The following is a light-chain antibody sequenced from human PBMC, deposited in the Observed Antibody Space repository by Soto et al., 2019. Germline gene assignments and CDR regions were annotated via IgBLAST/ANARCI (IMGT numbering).Light chain of an antibody. CDR3: QQYDHLFT. CDR2: DTS. V-gene: IGKV1-33*01. CDR1: QDITTY. J-gene: IGKJ3*01. Sequence: DIQLTQSPSSLSASVGDRVTITCQASQDITTYLNWYQHKSGKAPKLLIYDTSNLQTGVPSRFSGSGSGTHFTFTISSLQLEDIGTYYCQQYDHLFTFGPGTTVDIK.